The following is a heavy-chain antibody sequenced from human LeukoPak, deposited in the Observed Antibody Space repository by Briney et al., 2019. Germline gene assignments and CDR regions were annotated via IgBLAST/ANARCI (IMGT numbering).Heavy chain of an antibody. D-gene: IGHD6-19*01. CDR2: SNAGNGNT. CDR3: ARFAVHRRLAVAGQFGLDY. J-gene: IGHJ4*02. V-gene: IGHV1-3*02. CDR1: GYTFTSYA. Sequence: ASVKVSCKASGYTFTSYAMHWVRQAPGQRLEWMGWSNAGNGNTKYSQEFQGRVTMTRDTSTSTVYMELSSLRSGDTAVYYCARFAVHRRLAVAGQFGLDYWGQGTLVTVSS.